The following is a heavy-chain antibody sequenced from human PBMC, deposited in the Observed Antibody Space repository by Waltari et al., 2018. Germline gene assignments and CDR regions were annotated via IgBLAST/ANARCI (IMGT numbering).Heavy chain of an antibody. V-gene: IGHV4-34*01. Sequence: QVQLQQWGAGLLKPSETLSLTCAVYGGSFSGYYWSWLRQPPGKGLEWIGEINHSGSTNYNPALKSRVTISVDTSKNQFSLKLSSVTAADTAVYYWARGYSDGYDYYYYGMDVWGQGTTVTVSS. CDR2: INHSGST. D-gene: IGHD5-18*01. CDR3: ARGYSDGYDYYYYGMDV. J-gene: IGHJ6*02. CDR1: GGSFSGYY.